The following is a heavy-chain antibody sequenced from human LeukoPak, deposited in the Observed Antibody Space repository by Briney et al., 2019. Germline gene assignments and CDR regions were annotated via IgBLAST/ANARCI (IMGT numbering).Heavy chain of an antibody. CDR2: ISGGTGTT. CDR1: GFTFNDYA. D-gene: IGHD3-22*01. CDR3: ARDTYYDSSGYLGY. J-gene: IGHJ4*02. Sequence: PGGSLRLSCAASGFTFNDYAMSWVRQAPGKGLEWVSTISGGTGTTYYADSVKGRFTISRDNAKNSLYLQMNSLRAEDTAVYYCARDTYYDSSGYLGYWGQGTLVTVSS. V-gene: IGHV3-23*01.